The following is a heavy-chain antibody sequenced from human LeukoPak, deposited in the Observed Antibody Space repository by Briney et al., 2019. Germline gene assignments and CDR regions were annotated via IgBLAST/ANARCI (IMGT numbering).Heavy chain of an antibody. CDR1: GGFISSSSYY. D-gene: IGHD3-3*01. CDR2: IYYSGST. Sequence: SETLSLTCTVSGGFISSSSYYWGWIRQPPGKGLEWIGSIYYSGSTYYNPSLKSRVTISVDTSKNQFSLKLSSVTAADTAVYYCARHVPYDFWSGYYFGYFDYWGQGTLVTVSS. V-gene: IGHV4-39*01. CDR3: ARHVPYDFWSGYYFGYFDY. J-gene: IGHJ4*02.